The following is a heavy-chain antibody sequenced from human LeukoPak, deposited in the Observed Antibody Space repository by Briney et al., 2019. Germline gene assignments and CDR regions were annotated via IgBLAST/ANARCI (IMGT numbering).Heavy chain of an antibody. CDR2: IYYSGNT. V-gene: IGHV4-59*01. CDR3: ARAEYSSLLVL. CDR1: GRSIGDYY. Sequence: PSETLSLTCTVSGRSIGDYYWTWIRQPPGKGLEWIGYIYYSGNTKYNPSLRSRVSISVDTSKNQFSLKLNSVTAADTAVYYCARAEYSSLLVLWGQGTLVTVSS. J-gene: IGHJ4*02. D-gene: IGHD5-18*01.